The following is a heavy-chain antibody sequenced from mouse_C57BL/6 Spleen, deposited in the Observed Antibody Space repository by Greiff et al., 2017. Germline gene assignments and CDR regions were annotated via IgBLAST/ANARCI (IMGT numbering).Heavy chain of an antibody. CDR2: INPNYGTT. CDR1: GYSFTDYN. V-gene: IGHV1-39*01. D-gene: IGHD1-1*01. Sequence: VHVKQSGPELVKPGASVKISCKASGYSFTDYNMNWVKQSNGKSLEWIGVINPNYGTTSYNQKFKGKATLTVDQSSSTAYMQLNSLTSEDSAVYYCARGGSSYWYFDVWGTGTTVTVSS. CDR3: ARGGSSYWYFDV. J-gene: IGHJ1*03.